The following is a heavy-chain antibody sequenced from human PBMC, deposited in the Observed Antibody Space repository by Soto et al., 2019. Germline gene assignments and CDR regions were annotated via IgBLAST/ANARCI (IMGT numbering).Heavy chain of an antibody. CDR3: VRDRDLDRDMVHADL. V-gene: IGHV3-48*02. CDR1: RFTISGCS. J-gene: IGHJ4*01. D-gene: IGHD5-18*01. Sequence: GGSLRLSCEATRFTISGCSMNWVRHAPGKGLEWLAYITIRTGNIVYADSVRGRFTISADNAENSVFLQMNSLRDEDTAVYFCVRDRDLDRDMVHADLWGQGT. CDR2: ITIRTGNI.